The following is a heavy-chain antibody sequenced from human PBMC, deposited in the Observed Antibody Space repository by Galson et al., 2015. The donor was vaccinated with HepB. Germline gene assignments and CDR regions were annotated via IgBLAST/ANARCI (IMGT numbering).Heavy chain of an antibody. CDR1: GYSFTSYW. Sequence: QSGAEVKKPGESLRISCKGSGYSFTSYWISWVRQMPGKGLGWMGRIDPSDSYTNYSPSFQGHVTISADKSISTAYLQWSSLKASDTAMYYCARHMNAGFESGALGNFDYWGQGTLVTVSS. J-gene: IGHJ4*02. CDR2: IDPSDSYT. CDR3: ARHMNAGFESGALGNFDY. D-gene: IGHD1-26*01. V-gene: IGHV5-10-1*01.